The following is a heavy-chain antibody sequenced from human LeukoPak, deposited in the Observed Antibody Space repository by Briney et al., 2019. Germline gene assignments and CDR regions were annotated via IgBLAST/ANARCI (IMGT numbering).Heavy chain of an antibody. CDR1: GFTLSGYS. CDR2: ISSSSSYI. J-gene: IGHJ6*03. Sequence: GGSLRLSCAASGFTLSGYSMNWVRQAPGKGLEWVSSISSSSSYIYYADSVKGRFTISRDNAKKSMYLQMNSLRTEDTAVYYCARDGRLLNYNMDVWGKGTTVTVSS. V-gene: IGHV3-21*01. D-gene: IGHD2-15*01. CDR3: ARDGRLLNYNMDV.